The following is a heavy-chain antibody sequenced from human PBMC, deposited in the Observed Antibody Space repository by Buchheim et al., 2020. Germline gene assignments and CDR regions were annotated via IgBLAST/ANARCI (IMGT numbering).Heavy chain of an antibody. CDR1: GYTFTSYD. CDR3: AREREDIVVVPAAVYYYYGMDV. Sequence: QVQLVQSGAEVKKPGASVKVSCKASGYTFTSYDINWVRQATGQGLEWMGWMNPNSGNTGYAQKFKGRVTMTRNTSISTAYMELSSLRSEDTAVYYCAREREDIVVVPAAVYYYYGMDVWGQGTT. V-gene: IGHV1-8*01. J-gene: IGHJ6*02. CDR2: MNPNSGNT. D-gene: IGHD2-2*01.